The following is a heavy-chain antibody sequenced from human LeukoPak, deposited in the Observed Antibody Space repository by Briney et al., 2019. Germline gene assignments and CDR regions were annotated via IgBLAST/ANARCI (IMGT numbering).Heavy chain of an antibody. CDR2: IYYSGST. Sequence: PSETLSLTCTVSGGSISSYYWSWIRQPPGKGLEWIGYIYYSGSTNYNPSLESRVTISVDTSKNQFSLKLSSVTAADTAVYYCAREEIVGANPAEYFQHWGQGTLVTVSS. CDR3: AREEIVGANPAEYFQH. J-gene: IGHJ1*01. D-gene: IGHD1-26*01. CDR1: GGSISSYY. V-gene: IGHV4-59*01.